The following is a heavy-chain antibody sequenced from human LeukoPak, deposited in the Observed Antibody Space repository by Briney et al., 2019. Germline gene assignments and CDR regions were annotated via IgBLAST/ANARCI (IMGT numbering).Heavy chain of an antibody. V-gene: IGHV3-9*01. Sequence: QPGGSLRLSCAASGFTFDDYAMHWVRQAPGKGLEWVSGISWNSGSIGYADSVKGRFTISRDNAKNSLYLQMNSLRAEDTALYYCAKDMGGSYYGAFDYWGQGTLVTVSS. CDR2: ISWNSGSI. CDR1: GFTFDDYA. CDR3: AKDMGGSYYGAFDY. D-gene: IGHD1-26*01. J-gene: IGHJ4*02.